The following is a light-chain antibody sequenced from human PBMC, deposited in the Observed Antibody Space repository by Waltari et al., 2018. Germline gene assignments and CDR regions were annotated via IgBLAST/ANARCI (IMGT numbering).Light chain of an antibody. CDR2: GAS. CDR3: QQSYTSPRT. Sequence: DIQMPQSPSSLSASVGDRVTITCRASQSISYFLNWYHQRPGKAPRLLIHGASTLQGGVPSRFSGGGSGTGFSLTISSLQPEDLGTYYCQQSYTSPRTFGQGTKVEIK. CDR1: QSISYF. V-gene: IGKV1-39*01. J-gene: IGKJ1*01.